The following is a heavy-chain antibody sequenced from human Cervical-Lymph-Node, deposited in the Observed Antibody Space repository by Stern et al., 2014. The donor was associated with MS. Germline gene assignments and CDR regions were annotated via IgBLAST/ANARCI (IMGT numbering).Heavy chain of an antibody. V-gene: IGHV1-69*01. J-gene: IGHJ6*02. D-gene: IGHD2-2*01. CDR3: ARDSRIVVVPAAVRGYYGMDV. CDR2: IIPIFGTA. CDR1: GGTFSSYA. Sequence: VQLVQSGAEVKKPGSSVKVSCKASGGTFSSYAISWVRQAPGQGLEWMGGIIPIFGTANYAQKFQGRVTITADESTSTAYMELSSLRSEDTAVYYCARDSRIVVVPAAVRGYYGMDVWGQGTTVTVSS.